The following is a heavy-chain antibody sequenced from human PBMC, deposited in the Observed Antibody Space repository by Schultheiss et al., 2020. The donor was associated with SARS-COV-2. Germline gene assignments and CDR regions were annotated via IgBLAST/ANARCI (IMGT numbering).Heavy chain of an antibody. J-gene: IGHJ4*02. V-gene: IGHV3-30-3*01. CDR3: AKGLHGDRPL. Sequence: GGSLRLSCAASGFTFSSYAMHWVRQAPGKGLEWVAVISYDGSNTYYADSVKGRFTISRDNSKNTLYLQMNSLRAEDTAVYYCAKGLHGDRPLWGQGTLVTVSS. D-gene: IGHD4-17*01. CDR2: ISYDGSNT. CDR1: GFTFSSYA.